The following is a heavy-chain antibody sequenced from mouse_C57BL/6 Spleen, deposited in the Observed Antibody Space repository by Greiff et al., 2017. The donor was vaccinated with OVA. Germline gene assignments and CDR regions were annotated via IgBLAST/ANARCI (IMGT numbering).Heavy chain of an antibody. Sequence: EVMLVESGGDLVKPGGSLKLSCAASGFTFSSYGMSWVRQTPDKRLEWVATISSGGSYTYYPDSVKGRFTISRDNAKNTLYLQMSSLKSEDTAMYYCARGDDYYAMDYWGQGTSVTVSS. V-gene: IGHV5-6*01. CDR1: GFTFSSYG. J-gene: IGHJ4*01. CDR3: ARGDDYYAMDY. CDR2: ISSGGSYT.